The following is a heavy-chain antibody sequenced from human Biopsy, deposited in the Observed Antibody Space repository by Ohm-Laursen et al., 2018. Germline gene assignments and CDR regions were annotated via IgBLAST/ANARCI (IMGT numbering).Heavy chain of an antibody. Sequence: TQTLTLTCSFSGLSLSSTGMRIRWVRQPPGKALECLGRIDWDDDKFYSPSLETRLSLSKDTTTNQVVLTLTDVDPEDTATYYCARTRAHSFGALEFWGQGILVTVSS. CDR3: ARTRAHSFGALEF. CDR2: IDWDDDK. CDR1: GLSLSSTGMR. V-gene: IGHV2-70*04. D-gene: IGHD5-18*01. J-gene: IGHJ4*01.